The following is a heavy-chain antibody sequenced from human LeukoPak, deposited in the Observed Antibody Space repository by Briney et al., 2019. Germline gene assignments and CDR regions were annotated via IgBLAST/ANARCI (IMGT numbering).Heavy chain of an antibody. CDR2: IYSGGST. CDR1: GFTVSSNY. D-gene: IGHD6-19*01. V-gene: IGHV3-53*01. J-gene: IGHJ6*02. CDR3: TGDLKAVPGNYYYNGLDV. Sequence: GGSLRLSCAASGFTVSSNYMSWVRQAPGKGLEWVSIIYSGGSTYYADSVKGRFTISRDNSKNTLYLQMNSLKTEDTAVYYCTGDLKAVPGNYYYNGLDVWGQGTTVTVSS.